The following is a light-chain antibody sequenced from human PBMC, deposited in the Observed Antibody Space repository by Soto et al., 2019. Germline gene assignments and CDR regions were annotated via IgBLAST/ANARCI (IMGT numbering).Light chain of an antibody. V-gene: IGLV2-14*01. CDR2: EVS. J-gene: IGLJ1*01. CDR1: SSDVGRYNY. CDR3: NSYTSSTAYV. Sequence: QSVLTQPASVSGSPGQSITISCTGASSDVGRYNYVSWYQLHPDKAPKLIIYEVSNRPSGVSNRFSGSKSGNTASLTISGLRAEDEADYYCNSYTSSTAYVFGTGTKVTVL.